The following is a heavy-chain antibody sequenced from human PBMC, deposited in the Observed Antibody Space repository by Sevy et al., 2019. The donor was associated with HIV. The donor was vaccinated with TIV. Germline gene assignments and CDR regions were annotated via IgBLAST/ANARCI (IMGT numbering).Heavy chain of an antibody. V-gene: IGHV3-30*02. CDR1: GFTFSSSG. J-gene: IGHJ3*02. D-gene: IGHD3-16*01. Sequence: GGSLRLSCAASGFTFSSSGMHWVRQAPGKGLEWVAFILYEGRNKYYADSVKGRLTISRDNSKNTLYLQMNSLRAEDTAVYYCAKDGVGGVAPDAFDIWGQGTMVTVSS. CDR2: ILYEGRNK. CDR3: AKDGVGGVAPDAFDI.